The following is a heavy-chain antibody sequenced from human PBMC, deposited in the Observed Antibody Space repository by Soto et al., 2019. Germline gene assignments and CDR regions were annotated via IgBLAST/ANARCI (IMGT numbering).Heavy chain of an antibody. D-gene: IGHD3-22*01. CDR2: ISGSGGST. CDR1: GFTFSSYA. CDR3: ATDHYYDSSGYYPLGAFDI. V-gene: IGHV3-23*01. Sequence: GGSLRLSCAASGFTFSSYAMSWVRQAPGKGLEWVSAISGSGGSTYYADSVKGRFTISRDNSKNTLYLQMNSLRAEDTAVYYCATDHYYDSSGYYPLGAFDIWGQGTMVTVSS. J-gene: IGHJ3*02.